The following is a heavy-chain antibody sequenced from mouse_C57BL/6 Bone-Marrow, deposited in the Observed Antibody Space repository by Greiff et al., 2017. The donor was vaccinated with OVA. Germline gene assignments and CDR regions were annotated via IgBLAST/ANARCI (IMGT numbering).Heavy chain of an antibody. CDR1: GFPITSGYY. D-gene: IGHD2-4*01. CDR3: AGVYYDYDGDWYFDV. Sequence: QVQLKESGPGLVKPSQSLFLTCSITGFPITSGYYWIWIRQSPGKPLEWMGYITHSGETFYNPSLQSPISITRETSKNQFFLQLNSVTTEDTAMYYCAGVYYDYDGDWYFDVWGTGTTVTVSS. V-gene: IGHV12-3*01. J-gene: IGHJ1*03. CDR2: ITHSGET.